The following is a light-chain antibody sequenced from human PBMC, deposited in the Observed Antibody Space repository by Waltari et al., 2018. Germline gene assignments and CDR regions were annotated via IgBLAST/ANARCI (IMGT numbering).Light chain of an antibody. CDR2: DAT. V-gene: IGKV1-33*01. CDR1: QDIRHY. J-gene: IGKJ2*01. CDR3: QHFDNLLFT. Sequence: DIQVTQSPSSLSASVVDSVTITCQASQDIRHYLNWYQQRPGKAPKVLIYDATLLKIGVPSRFSGSGSGTDFTFAITSLQPEDAATYYCQHFDNLLFTFGQGTKLEI.